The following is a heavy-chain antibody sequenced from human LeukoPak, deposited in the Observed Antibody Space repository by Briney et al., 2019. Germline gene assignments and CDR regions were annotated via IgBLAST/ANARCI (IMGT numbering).Heavy chain of an antibody. CDR3: AKDSTRDYGYYGMPES. Sequence: QTGESLRLSCAGSGFTFPTYGLHWVRQAHGKGLEWVAYISYDGNKGYYIDSVKGRFTIARDNSKSMLFLQMNSLRIEDTGVYYCAKDSTRDYGYYGMPESWGQGTLVTVS. D-gene: IGHD4-17*01. V-gene: IGHV3-30*18. CDR1: GFTFPTYG. CDR2: ISYDGNKG. J-gene: IGHJ4*02.